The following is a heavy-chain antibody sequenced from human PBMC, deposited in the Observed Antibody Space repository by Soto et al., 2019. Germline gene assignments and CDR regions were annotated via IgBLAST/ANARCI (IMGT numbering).Heavy chain of an antibody. CDR1: GFTFSSYW. CDR3: ARDRRIAARATHYYGMDV. J-gene: IGHJ6*02. Sequence: GGSLRLSCAASGFTFSSYWMSWVRQAPGKGLEWVANIKQDGSEKYYVDSVKGRFTISRDNAKDSLYLQMNSLRAEDTAVYYCARDRRIAARATHYYGMDVWGQGTTVTVSS. V-gene: IGHV3-7*05. CDR2: IKQDGSEK. D-gene: IGHD6-6*01.